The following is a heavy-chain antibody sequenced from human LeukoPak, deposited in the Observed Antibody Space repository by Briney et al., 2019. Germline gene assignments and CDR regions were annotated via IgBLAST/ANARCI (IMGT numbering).Heavy chain of an antibody. D-gene: IGHD3-10*01. J-gene: IGHJ4*02. CDR2: IYSGGST. CDR1: GFTVSSNY. Sequence: GGSLRLSCAASGFTVSSNYMSWVRQAPGKGLEWVSVIYSGGSTYYADSVKGRFTISRDNSKNTLYLQMNSLRAEDTAVYYCAKGELALLWFGELFFWDYWGQGTLVTVSS. V-gene: IGHV3-53*01. CDR3: AKGELALLWFGELFFWDY.